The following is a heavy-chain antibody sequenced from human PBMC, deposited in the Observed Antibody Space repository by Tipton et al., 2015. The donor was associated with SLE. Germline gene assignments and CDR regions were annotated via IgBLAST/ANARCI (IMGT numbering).Heavy chain of an antibody. D-gene: IGHD2-15*01. Sequence: TLSLTCTVSGGSISNYYWSWIRQPPGKGLEWIGEINHSGSTNYNPSLKSRVTISVDTSKNQFSLKLNSVTAADTAVYYCATYGGGYCSGGSCYGGGYWFDPWGQGTLVTVSS. CDR2: INHSGST. CDR1: GGSISNYY. CDR3: ATYGGGYCSGGSCYGGGYWFDP. J-gene: IGHJ5*02. V-gene: IGHV4-34*01.